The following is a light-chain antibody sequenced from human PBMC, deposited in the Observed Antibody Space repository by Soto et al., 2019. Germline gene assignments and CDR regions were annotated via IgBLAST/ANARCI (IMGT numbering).Light chain of an antibody. Sequence: IQMTQSPSSLSASVGDRVTVTCRSSQSIGTYLHWYQVKPGKAPKLLIYSASSLHSGVPSRFSGSGSGTDFTLTIGSLQPEDFATYYCQQSQSTPLTFGQGTKVEIQ. CDR2: SAS. CDR1: QSIGTY. V-gene: IGKV1-39*01. CDR3: QQSQSTPLT. J-gene: IGKJ1*01.